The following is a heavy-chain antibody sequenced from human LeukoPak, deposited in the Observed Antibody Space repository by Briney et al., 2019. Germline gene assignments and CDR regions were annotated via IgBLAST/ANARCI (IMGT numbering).Heavy chain of an antibody. V-gene: IGHV3-23*01. J-gene: IGHJ4*02. Sequence: GGSLRLSCAASGFTFNKYAMSWVRQAPGKGLEWVSGISGSGGITEYADSEKGRFTISSDTSKSTLYLQMNSLRAEDTAVYYCAKSDCSVISCYVLDYWGQGTLVTVSS. CDR3: AKSDCSVISCYVLDY. D-gene: IGHD2-15*01. CDR1: GFTFNKYA. CDR2: ISGSGGIT.